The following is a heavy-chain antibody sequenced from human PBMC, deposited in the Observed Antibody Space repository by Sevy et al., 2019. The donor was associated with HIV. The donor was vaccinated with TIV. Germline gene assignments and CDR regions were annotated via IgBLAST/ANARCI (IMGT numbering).Heavy chain of an antibody. V-gene: IGHV3-23*01. J-gene: IGHJ6*02. CDR1: GFTFSTYA. Sequence: AGSLSLSCEASGFTFSTYAMSWVRQAPGKGLQWVSVISCSGGSTYYADSVKGRFTISRDNAKKTMYLQMNSLRAEDAAVYYCARRTDLGGLIPTGVLDVWGLGTTVTVSS. CDR3: ARRTDLGGLIPTGVLDV. CDR2: ISCSGGST. D-gene: IGHD3-3*01.